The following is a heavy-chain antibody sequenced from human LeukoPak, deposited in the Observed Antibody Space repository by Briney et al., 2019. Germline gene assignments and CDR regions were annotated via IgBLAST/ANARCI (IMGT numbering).Heavy chain of an antibody. CDR3: ARVRGHCSGGSCYELDY. CDR1: GFTFSSYS. D-gene: IGHD2-15*01. CDR2: ISSSSSYI. V-gene: IGHV3-21*01. J-gene: IGHJ4*02. Sequence: GGSLRLSYAASGFTFSSYSMNWVRQAPGKGLEWVSSISSSSSYIYYADSVKGRFTISRDNAKNSLYLQMNSLRAEDTAVYYCARVRGHCSGGSCYELDYWGQGTLVTVSS.